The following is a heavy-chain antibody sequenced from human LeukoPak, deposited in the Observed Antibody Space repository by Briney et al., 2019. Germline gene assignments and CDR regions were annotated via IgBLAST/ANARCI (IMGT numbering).Heavy chain of an antibody. Sequence: HGESLKISCKGSGYSFTTYWIGWVRQMPGKGLEWMGIIYPGDSDTRYSPSFQGQVTISADKSISTAYLQWSSLKAADTAMYYCARQNFAYCGGDCYYAFDIWGQGTMVTVSS. CDR1: GYSFTTYW. J-gene: IGHJ3*02. D-gene: IGHD2-21*02. CDR2: IYPGDSDT. V-gene: IGHV5-51*01. CDR3: ARQNFAYCGGDCYYAFDI.